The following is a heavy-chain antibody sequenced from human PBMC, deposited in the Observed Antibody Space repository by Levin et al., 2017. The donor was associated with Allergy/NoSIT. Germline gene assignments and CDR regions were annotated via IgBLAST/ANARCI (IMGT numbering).Heavy chain of an antibody. D-gene: IGHD4-17*01. J-gene: IGHJ1*01. CDR3: AKGTTDYGDDAPVEYFQH. Sequence: GGSLRLSCAASGFTFDDYAMHWVRQAPGKGLEWVSGISWNSGSIGYADSVKGRFTISRDNAKNSLYLQMNSLRAEDTALYYCAKGTTDYGDDAPVEYFQHWGQGTLVTVSS. CDR2: ISWNSGSI. CDR1: GFTFDDYA. V-gene: IGHV3-9*01.